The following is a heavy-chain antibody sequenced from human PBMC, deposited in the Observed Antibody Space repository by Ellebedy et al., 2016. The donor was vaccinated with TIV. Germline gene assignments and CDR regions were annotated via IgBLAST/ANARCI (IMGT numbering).Heavy chain of an antibody. Sequence: AASVQVSCKASGYTFIGYYMHWLRQAPGQGLEWMGWLNPKNGDTSYAQKYEGRVTMTRDTSISTAYMELSRLGSDDTAVCYCGRSGYGSGWSFDYWGQGTLVTVSS. CDR1: GYTFIGYY. V-gene: IGHV1-2*02. CDR2: LNPKNGDT. CDR3: GRSGYGSGWSFDY. D-gene: IGHD6-19*01. J-gene: IGHJ4*02.